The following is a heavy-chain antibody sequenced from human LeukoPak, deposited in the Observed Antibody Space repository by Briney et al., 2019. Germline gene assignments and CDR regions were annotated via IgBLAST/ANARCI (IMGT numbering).Heavy chain of an antibody. Sequence: ASVKVSCKASGYTFTSYGISWVRQAPGQGLEWMGWINPNSGGTNYAQKFQGRVTMTRDTSISTAYMELSRLRSDDTAVYYCARGRSSWYLPVDYWGQGTLVTVSS. CDR1: GYTFTSYG. V-gene: IGHV1-2*02. D-gene: IGHD6-13*01. J-gene: IGHJ4*02. CDR2: INPNSGGT. CDR3: ARGRSSWYLPVDY.